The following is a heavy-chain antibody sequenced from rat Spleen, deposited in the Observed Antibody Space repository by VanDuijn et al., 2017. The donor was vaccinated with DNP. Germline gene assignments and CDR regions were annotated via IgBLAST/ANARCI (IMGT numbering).Heavy chain of an antibody. D-gene: IGHD1-7*01. V-gene: IGHV3-1*01. CDR2: INYSGRT. Sequence: EVQLQESGPGLVKISQSLSLTCSVTGYSITSNYWGWIRKFPGNKMEWIGYINYSGRTGYNPSLKSRISITRDTSKNHFFLHLNSVTIEDTATYYCARWTRYFDYWGQGVMVTVSS. J-gene: IGHJ2*01. CDR3: ARWTRYFDY. CDR1: GYSITSNY.